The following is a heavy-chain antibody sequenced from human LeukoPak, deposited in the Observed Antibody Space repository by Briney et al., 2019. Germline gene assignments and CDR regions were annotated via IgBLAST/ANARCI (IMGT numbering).Heavy chain of an antibody. CDR3: ARVVPDYGGYGGSRYFFDY. CDR2: IYYTGRT. D-gene: IGHD4-17*01. CDR1: GGSISNGDFY. Sequence: SETLPLTSTVSGGSISNGDFYWSWVRQRPGKGLEWLGYIYYTGRTTYTPFLKRRVTISADTSQSQFSLKLTSVTAADTAVYYCARVVPDYGGYGGSRYFFDYWGQGTLITVSS. V-gene: IGHV4-31*03. J-gene: IGHJ4*02.